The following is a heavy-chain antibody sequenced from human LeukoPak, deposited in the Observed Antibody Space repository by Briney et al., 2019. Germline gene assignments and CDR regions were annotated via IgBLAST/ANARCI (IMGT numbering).Heavy chain of an antibody. CDR2: ISAYNGNT. V-gene: IGHV1-18*01. Sequence: ASVKVSCKASGYTFTSYGISWVRQAPGQGVEWMGWISAYNGNTNYAQKLQGRVTMTTDTSTSTAYMELRSLRSDDTAVYYCARDAKGLLLRYGSGSYDYWGQGSLVTVSS. CDR3: ARDAKGLLLRYGSGSYDY. D-gene: IGHD3-10*01. CDR1: GYTFTSYG. J-gene: IGHJ4*02.